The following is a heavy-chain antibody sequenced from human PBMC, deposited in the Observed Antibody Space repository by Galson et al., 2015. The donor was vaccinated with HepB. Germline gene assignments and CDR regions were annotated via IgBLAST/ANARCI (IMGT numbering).Heavy chain of an antibody. V-gene: IGHV4-30-2*01. CDR1: SGSISSGAYS. Sequence: TLSLTCAVSSGSISSGAYSWSWIRQPPGKGLEWIGHIYQSGSTYYNPSLKSRVNISVDRSKNQFSLKLSSATAADTAVYYCARGKARPVAGPSCWFDPWGQGTLVTVSS. J-gene: IGHJ5*02. CDR3: ARGKARPVAGPSCWFDP. D-gene: IGHD6-19*01. CDR2: IYQSGST.